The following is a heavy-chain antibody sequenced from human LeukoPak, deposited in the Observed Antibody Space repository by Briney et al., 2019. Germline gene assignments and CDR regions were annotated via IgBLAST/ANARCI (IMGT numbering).Heavy chain of an antibody. Sequence: SGPTLVKPTQTLTLTCTFSGFSLSTSGVGVGWIRQPPGKALEWLALIYWNDDKRYSPSLKSRLTITKDTSKNQVVLTMTNMDPVDTATYYCAHQLYDFWSGYPLGYWGQGTLVTVSS. D-gene: IGHD3-3*01. CDR3: AHQLYDFWSGYPLGY. CDR2: IYWNDDK. V-gene: IGHV2-5*01. CDR1: GFSLSTSGVG. J-gene: IGHJ4*02.